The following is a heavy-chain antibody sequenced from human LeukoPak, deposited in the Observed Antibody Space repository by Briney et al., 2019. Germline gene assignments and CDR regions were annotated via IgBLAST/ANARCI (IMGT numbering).Heavy chain of an antibody. J-gene: IGHJ4*02. CDR3: TSSGTSGAGDFDY. D-gene: IGHD1-26*01. CDR2: IKSKTDGGTT. V-gene: IGHV3-15*01. CDR1: GLPFSNAR. Sequence: GGSLRLSCAASGLPFSNARMTWVRQDPGKGLEWVGRIKSKTDGGTTDYAAPVKGRFTISRDDSKNTLYLQMNSLRTEDTALYYCTSSGTSGAGDFDYWGQGTLVTVSS.